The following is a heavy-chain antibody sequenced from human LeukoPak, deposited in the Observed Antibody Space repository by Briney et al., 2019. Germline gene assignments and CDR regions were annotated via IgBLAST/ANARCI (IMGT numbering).Heavy chain of an antibody. CDR2: IWYVGRFE. D-gene: IGHD1-7*01. Sequence: PGGSLRLSCAASGFTFNTFNMNWVRQAPGKGLEWVAMIWYVGRFEHYADSVKGRFTISRDNSKNTLYLQMDSLRVEDTAVYYCATGDWNYPDYWGQGTLVTASS. J-gene: IGHJ4*02. V-gene: IGHV3-33*08. CDR3: ATGDWNYPDY. CDR1: GFTFNTFN.